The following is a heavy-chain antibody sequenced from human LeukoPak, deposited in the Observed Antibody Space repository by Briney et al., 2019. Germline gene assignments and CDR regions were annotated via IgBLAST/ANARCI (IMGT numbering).Heavy chain of an antibody. J-gene: IGHJ4*02. D-gene: IGHD5-18*01. V-gene: IGHV1-46*01. CDR1: GGTFSSYA. CDR2: INPNGGST. Sequence: GASVKVSCKASGGTFSSYAISWVRQAPGQGLEWMGLINPNGGSTTYAQKFQGRVTMTRDTSTSTVYMELTSLRSEDTAVYYCARAAGDTYGYRYYFDYWGQGTLVTVSS. CDR3: ARAAGDTYGYRYYFDY.